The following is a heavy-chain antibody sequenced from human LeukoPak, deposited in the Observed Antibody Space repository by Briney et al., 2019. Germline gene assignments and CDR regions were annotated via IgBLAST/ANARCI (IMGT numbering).Heavy chain of an antibody. CDR2: ISAYNGDT. J-gene: IGHJ4*02. CDR1: GYTFTNYG. V-gene: IGHV1-18*01. CDR3: ARILGDYYDSSGYYYFDY. Sequence: ASVKVSCKASGYTFTNYGSTWVRQAPGQGLEWMGWISAYNGDTNYAQKLQGRVTMTTDTSTSTAYMELRSLRSDDTAVYYCARILGDYYDSSGYYYFDYWGQGTLVTVSS. D-gene: IGHD3-22*01.